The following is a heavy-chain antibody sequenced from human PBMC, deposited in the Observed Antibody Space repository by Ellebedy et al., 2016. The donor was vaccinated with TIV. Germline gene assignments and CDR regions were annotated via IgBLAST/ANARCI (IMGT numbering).Heavy chain of an antibody. CDR3: AKVIPYYGSGSYHSYYFDY. CDR1: GFTFSSYA. D-gene: IGHD3-10*01. V-gene: IGHV3-23*01. Sequence: PGGSLRLSCAASGFTFSSYAMSWVRQAPGKGLEWVSAISGSGGSTYYADSVKGRFTISRDNSKNTLYLQMNSLRAEDTAVYFCAKVIPYYGSGSYHSYYFDYWGQGTLVTVSS. J-gene: IGHJ4*02. CDR2: ISGSGGST.